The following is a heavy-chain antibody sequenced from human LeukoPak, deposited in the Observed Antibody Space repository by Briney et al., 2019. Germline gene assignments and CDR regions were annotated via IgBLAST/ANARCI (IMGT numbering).Heavy chain of an antibody. Sequence: GGSLRLSCAASGFTFSSYAMSWVRQAPGKGREWVSAISGSGATTYYADSVKGRFTISRDNSKNTLYLQMNSLRAEDTAVYYCAKIRSGYYFDYWGQGTLVTVSS. CDR3: AKIRSGYYFDY. D-gene: IGHD3-3*01. V-gene: IGHV3-23*01. CDR2: ISGSGATT. J-gene: IGHJ4*02. CDR1: GFTFSSYA.